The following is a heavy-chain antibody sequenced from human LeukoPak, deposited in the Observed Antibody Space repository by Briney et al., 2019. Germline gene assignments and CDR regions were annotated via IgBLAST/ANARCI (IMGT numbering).Heavy chain of an antibody. V-gene: IGHV4-59*01. Sequence: SETLSLTCTVSGGPISSYYWSWIRQPPGKGLEWIGYIYYSGSTNYNPSLKSRVTISVDTSKNQFPLKLSSVTAADTAVYYCARAGDSSGYPDYWGQGTLVTVSS. CDR3: ARAGDSSGYPDY. J-gene: IGHJ4*02. CDR1: GGPISSYY. D-gene: IGHD3-22*01. CDR2: IYYSGST.